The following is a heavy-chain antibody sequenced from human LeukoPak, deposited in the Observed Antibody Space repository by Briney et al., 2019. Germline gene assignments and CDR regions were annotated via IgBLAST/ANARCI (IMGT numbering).Heavy chain of an antibody. V-gene: IGHV3-30*02. D-gene: IGHD5-18*01. CDR3: AKDLGYSYGYLFDY. J-gene: IGHJ4*02. Sequence: PGGSLRLSCAASGFTFSNYGMHWVRQAPGKGLEWVAFIRYDGSNKYYADSVKGRFTISRGNSKNTLYLQMNSLGAEDTAVYYCAKDLGYSYGYLFDYWGQGTLVTVSS. CDR1: GFTFSNYG. CDR2: IRYDGSNK.